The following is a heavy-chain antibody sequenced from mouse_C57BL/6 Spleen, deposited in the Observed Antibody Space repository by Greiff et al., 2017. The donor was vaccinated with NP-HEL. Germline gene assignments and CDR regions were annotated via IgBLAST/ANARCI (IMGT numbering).Heavy chain of an antibody. D-gene: IGHD4-1*01. CDR3: ARAGDWDDWYFDV. Sequence: QVQLKESGAELARPGASVKLSCKASGYTFTSYGISWVKQRTGQGLEWIGEIYPRSGNTYYNEKFKGKATLTADKSSSTAYMELRSLTSEDSAVYVCARAGDWDDWYFDVWGTGTTVTVSS. V-gene: IGHV1-81*01. CDR1: GYTFTSYG. J-gene: IGHJ1*03. CDR2: IYPRSGNT.